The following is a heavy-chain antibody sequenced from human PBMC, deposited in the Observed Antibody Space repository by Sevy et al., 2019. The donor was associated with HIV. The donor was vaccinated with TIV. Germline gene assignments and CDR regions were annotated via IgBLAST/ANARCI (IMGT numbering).Heavy chain of an antibody. CDR1: GYSVSDLS. D-gene: IGHD3-22*01. Sequence: ASVKVSCKVSGYSVSDLSIHWVRQAPGKGLEWMGGYDPEDGETIYAQKFQGRVTMTEDTSTDTAYMDLSSLRSEDTAVYYCATSPDYYDSSRDPFAIWGQGTMVTVSS. CDR2: YDPEDGET. J-gene: IGHJ3*02. V-gene: IGHV1-24*01. CDR3: ATSPDYYDSSRDPFAI.